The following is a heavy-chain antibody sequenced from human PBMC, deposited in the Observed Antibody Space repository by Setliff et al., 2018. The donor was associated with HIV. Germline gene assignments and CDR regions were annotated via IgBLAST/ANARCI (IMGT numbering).Heavy chain of an antibody. J-gene: IGHJ4*02. D-gene: IGHD6-6*01. CDR2: IHVSGTT. Sequence: PSETLSLTCTVSGGSISSGSDYWSWIRQPAGKGLEWIGQIHVSGTTNYNPSLKSRVTISIDTSKHQFSLQLTSVTAADTAVYYCARFSTSSGGTFDYWGQGTLVTVSS. V-gene: IGHV4-61*09. CDR1: GGSISSGSDY. CDR3: ARFSTSSGGTFDY.